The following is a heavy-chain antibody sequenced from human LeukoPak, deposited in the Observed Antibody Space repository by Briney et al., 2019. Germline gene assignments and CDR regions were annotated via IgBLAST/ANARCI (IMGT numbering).Heavy chain of an antibody. CDR1: GGSFSGFY. D-gene: IGHD2-15*01. V-gene: IGHV4-34*01. CDR3: ARAGAWSLFY. CDR2: INHSGST. J-gene: IGHJ4*02. Sequence: PSETLSLTCAVYGGSFSGFYWSWIRQPAGKGLEWIGEINHSGSTNYNPSLKSRVTISVDTSKNQFSLKLSSVTAADTAVYYCARAGAWSLFYWGQGTLVTVSS.